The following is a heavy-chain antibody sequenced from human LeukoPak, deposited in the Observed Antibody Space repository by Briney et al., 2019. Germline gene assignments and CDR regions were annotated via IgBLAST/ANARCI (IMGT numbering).Heavy chain of an antibody. CDR3: ARGPPAKPGTGYYYGMDV. V-gene: IGHV4-34*01. CDR2: INHSGST. D-gene: IGHD2-2*01. Sequence: SETLSLTCAVYGGSLSGYYWSWIRQPPGKGLEWIGEINHSGSTNYNPSLKSRVIISVDMSKNQFSLKLSSVTAADTAVYYCARGPPAKPGTGYYYGMDVWGQGTTVTVSS. J-gene: IGHJ6*02. CDR1: GGSLSGYY.